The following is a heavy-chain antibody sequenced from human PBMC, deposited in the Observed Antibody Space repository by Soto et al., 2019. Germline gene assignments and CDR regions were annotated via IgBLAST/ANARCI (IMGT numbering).Heavy chain of an antibody. J-gene: IGHJ4*02. D-gene: IGHD6-13*01. Sequence: GGSLRLSCAASGFTFDDYAMHWVRQAPGKGLEWVSGISWNSGSIGYADSVKGRFTISRDNAKNSLYLQMNSLRAEDTALYYCAARQQLEYYFDYWGQGTLVTVSS. V-gene: IGHV3-9*01. CDR2: ISWNSGSI. CDR1: GFTFDDYA. CDR3: AARQQLEYYFDY.